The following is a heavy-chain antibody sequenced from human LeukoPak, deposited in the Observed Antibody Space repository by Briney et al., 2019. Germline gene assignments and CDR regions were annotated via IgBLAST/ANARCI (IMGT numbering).Heavy chain of an antibody. D-gene: IGHD6-13*01. V-gene: IGHV1-46*01. CDR3: ARTRNAGHAANFDY. J-gene: IGHJ4*02. CDR2: INPSGGST. Sequence: GAPVKVSCKASGYTFTSYFMHWVRQAPGQGLEWMGIINPSGGSTSYAQKFRGRVTMTRDTSTSTVYMELSSLRSEDTAVYYCARTRNAGHAANFDYWGQGTLVTVSS. CDR1: GYTFTSYF.